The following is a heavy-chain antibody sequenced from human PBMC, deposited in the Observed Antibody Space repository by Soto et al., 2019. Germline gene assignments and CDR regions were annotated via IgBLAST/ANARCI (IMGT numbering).Heavy chain of an antibody. V-gene: IGHV1-69*12. CDR2: IIPLFGTG. D-gene: IGHD2-15*01. CDR3: ASVETQRYYYGMDV. Sequence: QVQLVQSGAEVKKPGSSVKVSCKASGGTFSSYAISWVRQAPGQGLEWMGGIIPLFGTGDYAQKFQGRVTITADESTNTAYMELSSLRSEDTAVYYCASVETQRYYYGMDVWGQGTTVTVSS. CDR1: GGTFSSYA. J-gene: IGHJ6*02.